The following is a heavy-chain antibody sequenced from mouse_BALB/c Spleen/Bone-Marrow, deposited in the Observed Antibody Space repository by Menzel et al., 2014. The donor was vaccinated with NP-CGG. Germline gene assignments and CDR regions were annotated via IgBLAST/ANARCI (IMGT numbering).Heavy chain of an antibody. Sequence: VQLQQSGPELVRPGVSVKISCKGSGYTFTDYPMHWVKQSHAKSLEWIGAISLYSGNTNYNQNFEGKANMTVDKSSSTVYMELSRFASEDSAIYPCARGFFCFFASSGQGTTLTVSS. CDR2: ISLYSGNT. J-gene: IGHJ2*01. CDR1: GYTFTDYP. V-gene: IGHV1S137*01. CDR3: ARGFFCFFAS.